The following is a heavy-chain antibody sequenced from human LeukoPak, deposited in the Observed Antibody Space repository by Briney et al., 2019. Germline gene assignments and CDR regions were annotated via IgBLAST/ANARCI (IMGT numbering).Heavy chain of an antibody. CDR1: GGSISSYY. Sequence: SETLSLTCTVSGGSISSYYLSWIRQPAGKGLEWIGRIYTSGSTNYNPSLKSRVTMSVDTSKNQCSLKLSSVTAADTAVYYCARVGPQRGYSGYDGPYYYYGMDVWGQGTTVTVSS. J-gene: IGHJ6*02. V-gene: IGHV4-4*07. D-gene: IGHD5-12*01. CDR3: ARVGPQRGYSGYDGPYYYYGMDV. CDR2: IYTSGST.